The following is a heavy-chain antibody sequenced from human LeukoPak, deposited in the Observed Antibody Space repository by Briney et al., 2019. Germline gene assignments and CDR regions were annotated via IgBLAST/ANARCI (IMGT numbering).Heavy chain of an antibody. Sequence: SETLSLTCTVSGGSISSYYWSWIRQPAGKGLEWIGRIYTSGSTNYNPSLKSRVTMSVDTSKNQFSLKLSSVTAADTAVYYCARDLLPHNLVVPAADDAFDIWGQGTMVTVSS. CDR3: ARDLLPHNLVVPAADDAFDI. V-gene: IGHV4-4*07. CDR1: GGSISSYY. J-gene: IGHJ3*02. D-gene: IGHD2-2*01. CDR2: IYTSGST.